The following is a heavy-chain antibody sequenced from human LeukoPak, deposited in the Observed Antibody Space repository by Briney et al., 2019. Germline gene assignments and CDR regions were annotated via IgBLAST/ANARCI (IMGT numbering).Heavy chain of an antibody. CDR3: ARDGSGWSNWFDP. V-gene: IGHV3-48*01. D-gene: IGHD6-19*01. Sequence: PGGSLRLSCAASGFTFSSYSMNWVRQAPGKGLEWVSYISSSSSTIYYADSVKGRFTISRDNAKNSLYLQMNSLRAEDTAVYYCARDGSGWSNWFDPWGQGTLVTVSS. J-gene: IGHJ5*02. CDR2: ISSSSSTI. CDR1: GFTFSSYS.